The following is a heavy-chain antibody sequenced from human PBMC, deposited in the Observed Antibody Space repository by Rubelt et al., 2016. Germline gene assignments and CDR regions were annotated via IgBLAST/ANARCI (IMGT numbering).Heavy chain of an antibody. D-gene: IGHD3-10*01. CDR1: GFTFSSYA. CDR2: ISYDGPNE. V-gene: IGHV3-30*04. Sequence: QVQLVESGGGVVQPGRSLRLSCAASGFTFSSYAMHWVRQAPGKGLEWVAVISYDGPNEDYAASVKGRFTLSRDDSKKTMYLQMDRLRAEDTAVYYCGRQKDMVRGTIDSWGQGTLVTVSA. CDR3: GRQKDMVRGTIDS. J-gene: IGHJ4*02.